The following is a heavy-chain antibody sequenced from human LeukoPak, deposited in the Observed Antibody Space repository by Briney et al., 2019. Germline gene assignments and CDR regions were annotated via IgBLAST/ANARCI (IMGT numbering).Heavy chain of an antibody. CDR3: ARATGITIFGVVSESRLDI. V-gene: IGHV1-69*13. CDR1: GGTFSSYA. J-gene: IGHJ3*02. CDR2: IIPIFGTA. D-gene: IGHD3-3*01. Sequence: GASVKVSCKASGGTFSSYAISWVRQAPGQGLEWMGGIIPIFGTANYAQKFQGRVTITADESTSTAYMELSSLRSEDTAVYYCARATGITIFGVVSESRLDIWGQGTMVTVSS.